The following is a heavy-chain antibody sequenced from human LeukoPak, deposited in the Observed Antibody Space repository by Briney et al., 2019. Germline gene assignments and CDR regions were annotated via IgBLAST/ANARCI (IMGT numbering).Heavy chain of an antibody. J-gene: IGHJ6*04. Sequence: GGSLRLSCAASGFTFSSYWMSWVRQAPGKGLEWGANIKQDGSEKYYVDSVKGRVTISRDNAKNSLYLQMNSLRAEDTAVYYCARDLVYYDILTGYYPRAQALDVWGKGTTVTVSS. CDR3: ARDLVYYDILTGYYPRAQALDV. V-gene: IGHV3-7*01. D-gene: IGHD3-9*01. CDR2: IKQDGSEK. CDR1: GFTFSSYW.